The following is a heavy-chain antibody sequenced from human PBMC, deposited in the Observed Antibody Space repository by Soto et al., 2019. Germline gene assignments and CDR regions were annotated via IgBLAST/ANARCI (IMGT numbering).Heavy chain of an antibody. J-gene: IGHJ4*02. CDR2: ISAHNGNT. Sequence: ASVKVSCKASGYMFISYGINWVRQAPGQGLEWMGWISAHNGNTKYAQKFQGRVTMTTHTSTSTAYMEMRSLRSDDTAVYYCVRDLDGSGSYYTDFWGPGTLVTVSS. CDR1: GYMFISYG. V-gene: IGHV1-18*01. CDR3: VRDLDGSGSYYTDF. D-gene: IGHD3-10*01.